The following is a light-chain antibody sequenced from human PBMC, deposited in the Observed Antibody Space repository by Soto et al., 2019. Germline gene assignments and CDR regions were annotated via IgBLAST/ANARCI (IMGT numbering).Light chain of an antibody. Sequence: EIVLTQSPGTLSLSPGERATLSCRASQSVTSSYLAWYQQKPGQAPWLLIYGASSRATGIPARFSGSGSGTDFTLTISRLEPEDCAVYYCQQYGSSPLTFGGGTKVEIK. V-gene: IGKV3-20*01. CDR2: GAS. J-gene: IGKJ4*01. CDR1: QSVTSSY. CDR3: QQYGSSPLT.